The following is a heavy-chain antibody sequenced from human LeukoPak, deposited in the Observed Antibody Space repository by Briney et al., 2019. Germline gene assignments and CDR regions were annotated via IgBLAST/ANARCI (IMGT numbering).Heavy chain of an antibody. V-gene: IGHV1-18*01. CDR3: AREGQDDYVWGSYRYPRDY. Sequence: GASVKVSCKASGYTFTSYGISWVRQAPGQGLEWMGWISAYNGNTNYAQKLQGRVTMTTDTSRSTAYMELRSLRSDDTAVYYCAREGQDDYVWGSYRYPRDYWGQGTLVTVSS. CDR1: GYTFTSYG. CDR2: ISAYNGNT. J-gene: IGHJ4*02. D-gene: IGHD3-16*02.